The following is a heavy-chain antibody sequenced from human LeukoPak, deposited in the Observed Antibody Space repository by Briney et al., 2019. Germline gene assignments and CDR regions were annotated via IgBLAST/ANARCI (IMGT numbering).Heavy chain of an antibody. CDR3: ARDSRAVAGLWY. D-gene: IGHD6-19*01. V-gene: IGHV1-2*02. Sequence: ASVKVSCKASGYTFTGYYMHWVRQAPGQGLEWMGWINPNSGGTNYAQKFQGRVTMTRDTPISTAYVELSRLRSDDTAVYYCARDSRAVAGLWYWGQGTLVTVSS. CDR1: GYTFTGYY. CDR2: INPNSGGT. J-gene: IGHJ4*02.